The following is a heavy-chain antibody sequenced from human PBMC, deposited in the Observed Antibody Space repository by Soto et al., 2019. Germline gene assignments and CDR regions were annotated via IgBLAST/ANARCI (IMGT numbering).Heavy chain of an antibody. D-gene: IGHD6-13*01. Sequence: QVQLVQSGAEVKKPGASVKVSCKASGYTFTSYGISWVRQAPGQGLEWMGWISAYNGNTHYAQKLQGRVTMTTDTSPSKGYMELGSLRSDDTAVYYCARQLETYNWFDPWGQGTLVTVSS. CDR2: ISAYNGNT. J-gene: IGHJ5*02. CDR3: ARQLETYNWFDP. V-gene: IGHV1-18*01. CDR1: GYTFTSYG.